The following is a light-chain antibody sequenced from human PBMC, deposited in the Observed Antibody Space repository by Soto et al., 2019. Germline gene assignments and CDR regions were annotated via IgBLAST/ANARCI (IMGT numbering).Light chain of an antibody. J-gene: IGKJ1*01. CDR1: QSVSNN. V-gene: IGKV3-15*01. Sequence: EIVVTQSPATLSVSPGERATLSCRASQSVSNNLAWYQQRPGQVPRLLIYGVSIRATGIPARFSGSGSGTEFPLTISSLQSEDSAVYYCQQYNNWSGTFGQGTKVEIK. CDR2: GVS. CDR3: QQYNNWSGT.